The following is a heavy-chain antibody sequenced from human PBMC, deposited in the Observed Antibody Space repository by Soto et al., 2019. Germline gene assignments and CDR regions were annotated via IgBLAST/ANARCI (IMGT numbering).Heavy chain of an antibody. J-gene: IGHJ6*02. CDR1: GGSFREYY. V-gene: IGHV4-34*01. CDR3: ARDIITVIGGEIYYYFGMDV. Sequence: SETLSLTCAVNGGSFREYYWSWLRQPPGKGLEWIGEINQSGTTHYNPSLKRRINISIDTSKNQFSLNLTSVAAADTATYYCARDIITVIGGEIYYYFGMDVWGQGTTVTVSS. D-gene: IGHD3-10*01. CDR2: INQSGTT.